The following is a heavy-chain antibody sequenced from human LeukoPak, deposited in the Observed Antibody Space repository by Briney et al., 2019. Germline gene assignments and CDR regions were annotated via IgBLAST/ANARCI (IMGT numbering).Heavy chain of an antibody. CDR1: GFTFSSYW. J-gene: IGHJ4*02. CDR3: APTPQWLVLRVGNE. V-gene: IGHV3-74*01. D-gene: IGHD6-19*01. CDR2: INSDGSST. Sequence: GGSLRLSCAASGFTFSSYWMHWVRQAPGKGLVWVSRINSDGSSTSYADSVKGRFTISRDNSKNTLYLQMNSLRAEDTAVYYCAPTPQWLVLRVGNERGQGTLVTVSS.